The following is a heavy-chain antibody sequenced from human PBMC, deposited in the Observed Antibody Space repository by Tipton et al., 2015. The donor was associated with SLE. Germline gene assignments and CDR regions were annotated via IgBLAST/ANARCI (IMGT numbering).Heavy chain of an antibody. CDR1: GGSISSYY. D-gene: IGHD1-7*01. Sequence: TLSLTCTVSGGSISSYYWSWIRQPPGKGLEWIGYIYYSGSTNYNPSLKSRVAISVDTSKNHFSLKLSSVTAADTAVYYCARPVRSNWNFDAFDIWGQGTMVTVSS. V-gene: IGHV4-59*08. J-gene: IGHJ3*02. CDR2: IYYSGST. CDR3: ARPVRSNWNFDAFDI.